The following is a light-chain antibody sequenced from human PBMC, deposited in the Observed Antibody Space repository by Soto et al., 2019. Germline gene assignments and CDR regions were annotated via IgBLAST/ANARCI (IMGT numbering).Light chain of an antibody. CDR3: SSYSSSSTLEV. Sequence: QSALTQPASVSGSPGQSITISCTGTSSDIGNYNFVSWYQRHPGKVPKLLIYEVSNRPTGVSNRFSGSKSGNTASLTISGLQAEDEADYFCSSYSSSSTLEVFGGGTKLTVL. CDR1: SSDIGNYNF. CDR2: EVS. V-gene: IGLV2-14*01. J-gene: IGLJ3*02.